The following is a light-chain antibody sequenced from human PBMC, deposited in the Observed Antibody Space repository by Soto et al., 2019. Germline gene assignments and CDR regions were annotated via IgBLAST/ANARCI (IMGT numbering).Light chain of an antibody. CDR3: QQYGNSWT. V-gene: IGKV3-20*01. CDR2: GAS. CDR1: QSVSSSH. Sequence: EILLTQSPGTLSLSPGERATLSCRASQSVSSSHLGWYQQKPGQAPRLLMYGASSRATDIPDRFSGSGSGTDFTLTISCLEPEDFAVYYCQQYGNSWTFGQGTRWIS. J-gene: IGKJ1*01.